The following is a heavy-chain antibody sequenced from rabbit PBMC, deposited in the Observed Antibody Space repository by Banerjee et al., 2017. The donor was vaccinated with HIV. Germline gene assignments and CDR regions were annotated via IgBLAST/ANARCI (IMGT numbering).Heavy chain of an antibody. J-gene: IGHJ6*01. D-gene: IGHD8-1*01. CDR3: ARDAGSSYDL. Sequence: GFTLSSYWICWVRQAPGKGLEWIGCFYTGDGSTYCASWVNGRFSISKTSSTTVTLQMTSLTAADTATYFCARDAGSSYDLWGPGTLVTVS. CDR2: FYTGDGST. V-gene: IGHV1S45*01. CDR1: GFTLSSYW.